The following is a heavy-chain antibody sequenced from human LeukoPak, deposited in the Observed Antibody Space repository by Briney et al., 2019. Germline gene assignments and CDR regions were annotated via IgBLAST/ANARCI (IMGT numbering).Heavy chain of an antibody. D-gene: IGHD3-10*01. V-gene: IGHV4-39*07. CDR1: GGSIRNSGYY. J-gene: IGHJ5*02. Sequence: SETLSLTCTVSGGSIRNSGYYWGWIRQPPGRGLEWIGSIYYSGNTYYNPSLKSRVTISVDTSKNQFSLKLSSVTAADTAVYYCASRGGLVAWFDPWGQGTLVTVSS. CDR3: ASRGGLVAWFDP. CDR2: IYYSGNT.